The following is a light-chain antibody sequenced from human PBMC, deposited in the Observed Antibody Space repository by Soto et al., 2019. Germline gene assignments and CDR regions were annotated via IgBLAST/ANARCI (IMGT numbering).Light chain of an antibody. CDR3: AAGDDSLNGVV. J-gene: IGLJ2*01. Sequence: QSVLTQPPSASGAPGQRVTISCSGSSSNIGSKTVNWYQQLPGTAPKLLIYSNNQRPSGVPDRFSGSKSGTSASLAISGLQSEDEDDYYCAAGDDSLNGVVFGGGTKLTVL. V-gene: IGLV1-44*01. CDR1: SSNIGSKT. CDR2: SNN.